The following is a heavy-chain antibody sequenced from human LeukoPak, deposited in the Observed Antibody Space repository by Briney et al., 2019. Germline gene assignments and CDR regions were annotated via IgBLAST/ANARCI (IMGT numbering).Heavy chain of an antibody. Sequence: SHTLSLTCNVSGGSNRCGHYFWNWIRKHPGKGLGWIAKIYNTGSTYYNPSLRSQLSLSIDTSKNQFSLKLSSVTAADTAMYYCARDHDSTSNHPRRHYFDIWGRGTLVTVSS. V-gene: IGHV4-31*01. CDR2: IYNTGST. CDR1: GGSNRCGHYF. CDR3: ARDHDSTSNHPRRHYFDI. D-gene: IGHD2/OR15-2a*01. J-gene: IGHJ2*01.